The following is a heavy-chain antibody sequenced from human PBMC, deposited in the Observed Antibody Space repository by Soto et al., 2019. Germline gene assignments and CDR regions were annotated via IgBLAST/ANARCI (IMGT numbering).Heavy chain of an antibody. V-gene: IGHV6-1*01. CDR1: GDSVSSNSAA. Sequence: KQSQTLSLTCAISGDSVSSNSAAWNWIRQSPSRGLEWLGRTYYRSKWYNDYAVSVKSRITINPDTSKNQFSLQLNSVTPEDTAVYYCAREGYSGYAGYRRYYFDYWGQGTLVTVSS. CDR3: AREGYSGYAGYRRYYFDY. CDR2: TYYRSKWYN. J-gene: IGHJ4*02. D-gene: IGHD5-12*01.